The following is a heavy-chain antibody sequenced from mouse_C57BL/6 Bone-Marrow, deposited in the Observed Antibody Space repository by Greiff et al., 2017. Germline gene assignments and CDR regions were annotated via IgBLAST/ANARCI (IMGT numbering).Heavy chain of an antibody. J-gene: IGHJ2*01. V-gene: IGHV1-59*01. CDR2: IDPSDSYT. D-gene: IGHD4-1*01. Sequence: VQLQQPGAELVRPGTSVKLSCKASGYTFTSYWMHWVKQRPGQGLEWIGVIDPSDSYTNYNQKFKGKATLTVDTSSSTAYMQLSSLTSEDSAVYYCARPGLGRDYWGQGTTLTVSS. CDR1: GYTFTSYW. CDR3: ARPGLGRDY.